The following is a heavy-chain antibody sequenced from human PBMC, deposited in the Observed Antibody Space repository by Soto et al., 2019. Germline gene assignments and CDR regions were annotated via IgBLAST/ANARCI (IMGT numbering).Heavy chain of an antibody. CDR2: VAYDGSKT. D-gene: IGHD3-22*01. Sequence: QVQLVESGGGVVQPGRSLRLTCAASGFTFSSNGMHWVRQAPGKGLECVALVAYDGSKTYYGDSVRGRFTISRDNSENTLYLQMNSLRSEDTAVYYCSRWVGGAMYDNSGTFDSWGQGTLVTVYS. V-gene: IGHV3-30*03. CDR1: GFTFSSNG. J-gene: IGHJ5*01. CDR3: SRWVGGAMYDNSGTFDS.